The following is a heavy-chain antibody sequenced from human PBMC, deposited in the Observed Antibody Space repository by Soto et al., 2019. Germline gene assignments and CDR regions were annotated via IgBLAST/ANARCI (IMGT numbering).Heavy chain of an antibody. J-gene: IGHJ6*02. CDR1: GFTFSSYW. CDR2: IKQDGSEK. V-gene: IGHV3-7*01. Sequence: EVQLVESGGGLVQPGGSLRLSCAASGFTFSSYWMSWVRQAPGKGLEWVANIKQDGSEKYYVGSVKGRFTISRDNAKYSLYLQMNSLRAEDTAVYYCARLTTPLPPLTGYGMDVWGQGTTVTVSS. D-gene: IGHD4-17*01. CDR3: ARLTTPLPPLTGYGMDV.